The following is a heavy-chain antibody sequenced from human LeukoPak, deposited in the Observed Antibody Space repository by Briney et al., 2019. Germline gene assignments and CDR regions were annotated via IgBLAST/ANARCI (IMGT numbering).Heavy chain of an antibody. Sequence: PSETLSPICTVSGGTISSYYWNWIRQPPGKGLEWIGYIHYSGSTKYNHSLKSRVTISVDTSKNQFSLKLSSVTAAETAVYYCARWYSSGWAFDYWGQGTLVTVSS. CDR2: IHYSGST. CDR3: ARWYSSGWAFDY. CDR1: GGTISSYY. D-gene: IGHD6-19*01. J-gene: IGHJ4*02. V-gene: IGHV4-59*08.